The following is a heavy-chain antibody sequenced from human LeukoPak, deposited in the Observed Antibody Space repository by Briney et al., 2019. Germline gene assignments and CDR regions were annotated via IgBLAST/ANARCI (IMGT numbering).Heavy chain of an antibody. Sequence: SETLSLTCAVYGGSFTGYYWSWIRQPPGKGLEWIGEINHSGSTNYNPSLKSRVTISVDTSNNQFSLKLSSVTAADTAVYYCSRAPTLLRYFDWLSDVWGKGTTVTVSS. CDR2: INHSGST. D-gene: IGHD3-9*01. CDR1: GGSFTGYY. V-gene: IGHV4-34*01. J-gene: IGHJ6*04. CDR3: SRAPTLLRYFDWLSDV.